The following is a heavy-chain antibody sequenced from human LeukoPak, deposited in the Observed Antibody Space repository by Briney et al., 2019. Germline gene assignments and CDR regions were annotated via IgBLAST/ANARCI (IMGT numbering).Heavy chain of an antibody. J-gene: IGHJ6*02. Sequence: GGSLRLSCAASGFTFSDYYMSWIRQAPGRGPEWVSYISSSGSTIYYADPVKGRFTISRDNAKNSLYLQMNSLRAEDTAVYYCARDQGGGYHYYYGMDVWGQGTTVTVSS. CDR3: ARDQGGGYHYYYGMDV. D-gene: IGHD3-22*01. CDR1: GFTFSDYY. CDR2: ISSSGSTI. V-gene: IGHV3-11*01.